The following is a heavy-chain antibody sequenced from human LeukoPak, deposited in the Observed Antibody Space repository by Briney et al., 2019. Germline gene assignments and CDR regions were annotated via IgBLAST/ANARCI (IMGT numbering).Heavy chain of an antibody. D-gene: IGHD6-13*01. V-gene: IGHV4-31*03. CDR1: GGSISSGGYY. J-gene: IGHJ3*02. Sequence: SETLSLTCTVSGGSISSGGYYWSWIRQHPGKGLEWIGYIYNSGSTYYNPSLKSRVTISVDTSKNQFSLKLSSVTAADTTVYYCAMFSSSWINAFDIWGQGTMVTVSS. CDR2: IYNSGST. CDR3: AMFSSSWINAFDI.